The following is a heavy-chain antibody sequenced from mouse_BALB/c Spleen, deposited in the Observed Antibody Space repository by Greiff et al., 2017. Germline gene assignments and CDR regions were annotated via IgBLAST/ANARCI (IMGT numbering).Heavy chain of an antibody. V-gene: IGHV14-3*02. CDR3: ARYGNYLYYYAMDY. J-gene: IGHJ4*01. CDR1: GFNIKDTY. Sequence: EVQLQQSGAELVKPGASVKLSCTASGFNIKDTYMHWVKQRPEQGLEWIGRIDPANGNTKDDPKFQGKATITADTSSNTAYLQLSSLTSEDTAVYYCARYGNYLYYYAMDYWGQGTSVTVSS. D-gene: IGHD2-1*01. CDR2: IDPANGNT.